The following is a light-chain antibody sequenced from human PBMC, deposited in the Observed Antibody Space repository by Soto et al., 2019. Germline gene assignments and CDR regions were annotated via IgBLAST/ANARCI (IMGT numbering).Light chain of an antibody. J-gene: IGKJ5*01. Sequence: DIQMTQCPSSVSSALADTVTITFRVSQGLNFLAWYQQKPGKAPRLLIYEATNLQSGVPPRFSGSGSGTDFTLTISSLQPEDFATYFCQQANSFPITFGQGTRLEIK. CDR3: QQANSFPIT. CDR1: QGLNF. V-gene: IGKV1-12*01. CDR2: EAT.